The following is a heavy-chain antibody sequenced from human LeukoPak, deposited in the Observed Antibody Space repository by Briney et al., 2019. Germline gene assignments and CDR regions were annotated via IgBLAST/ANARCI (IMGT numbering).Heavy chain of an antibody. CDR1: GFTFSSYA. V-gene: IGHV3-23*01. CDR3: AKGYYYDSSVKYYFDY. CDR2: ISGSGSST. D-gene: IGHD3-22*01. J-gene: IGHJ4*02. Sequence: PGGSLRLSCAASGFTFSSYAMSWVRQAPGKGLEWVSAISGSGSSTYYADSVKGRFTNSRDNSKNTLYLQMNSLRAEDTAVYYCAKGYYYDSSVKYYFDYWGQGTLVTVSS.